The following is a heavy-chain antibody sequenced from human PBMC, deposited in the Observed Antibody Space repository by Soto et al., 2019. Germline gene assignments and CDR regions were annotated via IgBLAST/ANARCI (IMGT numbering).Heavy chain of an antibody. J-gene: IGHJ5*02. D-gene: IGHD5-18*01. Sequence: SETLSLTCTVSGGSIGSYYWSWIRQPPGKGLEWIGYIYYSDSINYNPALKSRVTISVDTSKSQFSLKLSSVTAADTAVYYCAKDSGYNYGYFRWFDPWGQGTLVTVSS. V-gene: IGHV4-59*01. CDR2: IYYSDSI. CDR1: GGSIGSYY. CDR3: AKDSGYNYGYFRWFDP.